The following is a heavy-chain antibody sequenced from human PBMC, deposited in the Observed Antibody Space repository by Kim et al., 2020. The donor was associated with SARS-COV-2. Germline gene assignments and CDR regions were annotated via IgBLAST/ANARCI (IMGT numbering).Heavy chain of an antibody. J-gene: IGHJ5*02. V-gene: IGHV2-5*02. Sequence: SGPTLVNPTQTLTLTCTFSGFSLSTSGVGVGWIRQPPGKALEWLALIYWDDDKRYSPSLKSRLTITKDTSKNQVVLTMTNMDPVDTATYYCAHRHRSEPDYCDYVSSNWFDPWGQGTLVTVSS. CDR3: AHRHRSEPDYCDYVSSNWFDP. D-gene: IGHD4-17*01. CDR1: GFSLSTSGVG. CDR2: IYWDDDK.